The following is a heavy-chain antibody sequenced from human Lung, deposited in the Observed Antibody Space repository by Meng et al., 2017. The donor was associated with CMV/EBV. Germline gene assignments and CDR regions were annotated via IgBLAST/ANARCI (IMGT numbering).Heavy chain of an antibody. V-gene: IGHV3-30*02. J-gene: IGHJ4*02. CDR2: IRHDGTNK. CDR3: AKDLLLFGGANAYFDS. Sequence: LXCAASGFTFDEYGMHWVRQTPGKGLEWVAFIRHDGTNKFYGDSVKGRFTISRDNSKNTVSLQMNSLRPEETAIYYCAKDLLLFGGANAYFDSWGQGTXVTVSS. CDR1: GFTFDEYG. D-gene: IGHD3-10*01.